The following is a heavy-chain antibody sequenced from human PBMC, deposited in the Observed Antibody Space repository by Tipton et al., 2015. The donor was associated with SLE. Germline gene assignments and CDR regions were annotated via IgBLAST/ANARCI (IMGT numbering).Heavy chain of an antibody. CDR1: GASISRGPYH. Sequence: TLSLTCTVSGASISRGPYHWGWLRQTPGKGLQWIGNVYYSGSAYYSPSLKSRVTISVDTSKAQFSLRLSSVTAADTAVYFCARHEVSVTGTKGFDNWGPGTQVTVSS. CDR2: VYYSGSA. CDR3: ARHEVSVTGTKGFDN. V-gene: IGHV4-39*01. D-gene: IGHD1-1*01. J-gene: IGHJ4*02.